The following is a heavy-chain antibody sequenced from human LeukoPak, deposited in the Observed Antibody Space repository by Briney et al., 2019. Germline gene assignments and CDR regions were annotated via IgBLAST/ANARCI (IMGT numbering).Heavy chain of an antibody. Sequence: SETLSLTCTVSGASISSTSYYWGCIRQPPGKGLEWVGSIYYSGSTYYNPSLKNRVTISVDTSKNQFSLKLSSVTAADTAVYYCARGPSKDYGDYFDYWDQGTLVTVSS. CDR1: GASISSTSYY. J-gene: IGHJ4*02. CDR3: ARGPSKDYGDYFDY. CDR2: IYYSGST. D-gene: IGHD4-17*01. V-gene: IGHV4-39*01.